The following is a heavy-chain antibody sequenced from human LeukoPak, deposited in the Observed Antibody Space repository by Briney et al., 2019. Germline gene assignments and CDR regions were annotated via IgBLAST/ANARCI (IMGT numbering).Heavy chain of an antibody. CDR2: INPGDSNT. V-gene: IGHV5-51*01. J-gene: IGHJ5*02. D-gene: IGHD2-15*01. CDR3: ARPRVYCSGGSCYHSNWFDP. CDR1: GYSFTSSW. Sequence: GESLKISCKGSGYSFTSSWIGWVRQMPGKGLEWRGIINPGDSNTIYSPSFQGQVTISADKSISTAYLQWSSLKASDTAMYYCARPRVYCSGGSCYHSNWFDPWGQGTLVTVSS.